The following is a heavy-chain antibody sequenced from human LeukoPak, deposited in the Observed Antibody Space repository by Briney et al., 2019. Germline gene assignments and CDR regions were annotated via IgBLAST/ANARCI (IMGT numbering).Heavy chain of an antibody. V-gene: IGHV3-64*02. J-gene: IGHJ4*02. CDR3: ARGGGGSWALDY. D-gene: IGHD6-13*01. CDR1: GFTFSRYG. Sequence: GGSLRLSCAASGFTFSRYGMHWVRQAPGKGLEYVSAISSNGGSTYYADSVKGRFTISRDNSKNTLYLQTGSLRAEDMAVYHCARGGGGSWALDYWGQGILVTVSS. CDR2: ISSNGGST.